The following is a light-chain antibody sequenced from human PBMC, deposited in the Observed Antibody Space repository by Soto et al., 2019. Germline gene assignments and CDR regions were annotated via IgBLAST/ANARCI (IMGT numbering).Light chain of an antibody. CDR2: GNS. Sequence: QSVLTQPPSVSGAPGQRVTISCTGSSSNIGAGYDVHWYQQLPGTAPKLLIYGNSNRPSGVPDRFSGSKSGTSASLAITGLQAEDEADYYCQSVYVFGTGTKLTVL. V-gene: IGLV1-40*01. CDR3: QSVYV. J-gene: IGLJ1*01. CDR1: SSNIGAGYD.